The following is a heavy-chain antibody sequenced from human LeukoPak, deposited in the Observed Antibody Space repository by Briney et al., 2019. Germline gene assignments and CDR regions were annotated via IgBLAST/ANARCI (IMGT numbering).Heavy chain of an antibody. V-gene: IGHV3-21*01. D-gene: IGHD4-23*01. CDR3: ARGGVSVGGNFDY. CDR2: ISRSSSYI. Sequence: GGSLRLSRAASGFTFSSYGMHWVRQAPGKGLEWVSSISRSSSYIYYADSMKGRFTISRDNANNSLFLQMNSLRAEDTAVYYCARGGVSVGGNFDYWGQGTLVTVSS. CDR1: GFTFSSYG. J-gene: IGHJ4*02.